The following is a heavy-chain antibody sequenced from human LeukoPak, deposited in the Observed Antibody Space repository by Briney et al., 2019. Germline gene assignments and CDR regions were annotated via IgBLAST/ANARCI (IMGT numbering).Heavy chain of an antibody. CDR1: GFTFNSYA. CDR2: ISGSGDRT. CDR3: ARGGTNYYYMT. Sequence: PGGSLRLSCAASGFTFNSYAMSWVRQAPGKGLEWVSAISGSGDRTFYADSVKGRLTIPRDNSKNTLYLQLNTVRAEDTALYYCARGGTNYYYMTCGAMGPRSPSP. V-gene: IGHV3-23*01. J-gene: IGHJ6*03. D-gene: IGHD3-10*01.